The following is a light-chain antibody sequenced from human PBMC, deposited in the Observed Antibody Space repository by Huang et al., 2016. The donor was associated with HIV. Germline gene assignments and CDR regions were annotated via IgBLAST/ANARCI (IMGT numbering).Light chain of an antibody. CDR3: QQYYNWPKT. J-gene: IGKJ1*01. Sequence: EIVMTQSPATLSVSPGERATLSCRASQCVSSSLVWYQQKPCQAPRLLIYGSATRATSIPARFSGSGSGTEVTVTISSLQSEDFAVYYCQQYYNWPKTFGQGTKVEIK. CDR1: QCVSSS. CDR2: GSA. V-gene: IGKV3-15*01.